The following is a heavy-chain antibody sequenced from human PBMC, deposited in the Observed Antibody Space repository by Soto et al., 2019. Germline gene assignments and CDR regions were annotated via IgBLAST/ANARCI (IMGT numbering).Heavy chain of an antibody. V-gene: IGHV2-5*02. J-gene: IGHJ5*02. D-gene: IGHD3-16*01. CDR1: GFSLTTRGVG. CDR2: IYWDDDK. Sequence: QITLKESGPTLVKPTQTLTLTCTFSGFSLTTRGVGVGWIRQPPGKALECLALIYWDDDKRHSPSLQSRLSITKDTSKNHVVLTMTNVDPVDTATYYCAHIPNYYQYDWFDPWGQGTLVSVSS. CDR3: AHIPNYYQYDWFDP.